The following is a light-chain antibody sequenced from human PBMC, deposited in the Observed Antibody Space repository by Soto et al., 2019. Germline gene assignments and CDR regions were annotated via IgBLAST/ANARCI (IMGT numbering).Light chain of an antibody. CDR3: SSYTSTNLVV. CDR1: SSDVGAYNF. CDR2: EVS. J-gene: IGLJ2*01. V-gene: IGLV2-14*01. Sequence: QSVLTQPASVSGSPGQSITISCTGTSSDVGAYNFVSWYQHHPGTAPKLMISEVSNRPSGVSNRFSGSKSGDTASLTISGLQAEDEADYYCSSYTSTNLVVFGGGTKLTVL.